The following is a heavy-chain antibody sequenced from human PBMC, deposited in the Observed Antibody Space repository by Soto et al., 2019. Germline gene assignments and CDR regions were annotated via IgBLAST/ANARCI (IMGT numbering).Heavy chain of an antibody. CDR3: AKRNSGWYFDY. D-gene: IGHD6-19*01. Sequence: EVQLLESGGNLVQPGGSLRLSCAASGFTFSNYAMSWVRQAPGKGLEWVSVISGSGDSTYYADSVKGRFTISRDNSKNPLYLQLHSLRAEDTAVYYCAKRNSGWYFDYWGQVTLVTVSS. CDR1: GFTFSNYA. V-gene: IGHV3-23*01. CDR2: ISGSGDST. J-gene: IGHJ4*02.